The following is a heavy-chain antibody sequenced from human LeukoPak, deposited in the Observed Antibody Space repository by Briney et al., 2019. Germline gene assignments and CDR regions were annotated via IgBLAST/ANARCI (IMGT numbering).Heavy chain of an antibody. CDR3: LYFWSGSSLVDY. Sequence: GGSLRLSCAASGFTFSNAWMSWVRQAPGEGLEWVGRIKSKTDGGTTDYAAPVKGRFTISRDDSKNTLYLEMYSLKTEDTAMYYCLYFWSGSSLVDYWGQGTLVTVSS. V-gene: IGHV3-15*01. CDR2: IKSKTDGGTT. J-gene: IGHJ4*02. D-gene: IGHD3-3*01. CDR1: GFTFSNAW.